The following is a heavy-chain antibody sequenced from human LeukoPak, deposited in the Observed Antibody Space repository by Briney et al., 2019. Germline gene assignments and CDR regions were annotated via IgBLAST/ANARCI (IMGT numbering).Heavy chain of an antibody. D-gene: IGHD2-2*01. Sequence: GESLKISSKGSGYSFTSYWIGWVRQMPGKGLEWMGIIYPGDSDTRYSPSFQGQVTISADKSISTAYLQWSSLKASDTAMYYCARRHCSSTSCYSAFDYWGQGTLVTVSS. CDR2: IYPGDSDT. CDR1: GYSFTSYW. J-gene: IGHJ4*02. V-gene: IGHV5-51*01. CDR3: ARRHCSSTSCYSAFDY.